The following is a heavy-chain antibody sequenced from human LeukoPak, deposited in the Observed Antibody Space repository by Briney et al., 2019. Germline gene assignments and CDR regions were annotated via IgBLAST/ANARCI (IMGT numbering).Heavy chain of an antibody. J-gene: IGHJ4*02. Sequence: ASVKVSCKASGGTFSSYAISWVRQAPGQGLEWMGRIIPILGIANYAQKFQGRVTITADKSTSTAYMELRSLRSDDTAVYYCARGMAVHTATDYWGQGTLVTVSS. D-gene: IGHD5-18*01. CDR2: IIPILGIA. CDR3: ARGMAVHTATDY. V-gene: IGHV1-69*04. CDR1: GGTFSSYA.